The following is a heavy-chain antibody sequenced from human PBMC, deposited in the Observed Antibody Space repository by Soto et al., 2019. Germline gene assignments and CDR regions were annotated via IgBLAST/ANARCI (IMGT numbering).Heavy chain of an antibody. V-gene: IGHV3-15*01. CDR1: GFTFSNAW. D-gene: IGHD4-17*01. CDR2: IKSKTDGGTT. Sequence: GGSLRLSCAASGFTFSNAWMSWVRQAPGKGLEWVGRIKSKTDGGTTDYAAPVKGRFTISRDDSKNTLYLQMNSLKTEDTAVYYCTTTSTYGDYSQGYWAIDYWGQGTLVTVSS. CDR3: TTTSTYGDYSQGYWAIDY. J-gene: IGHJ4*02.